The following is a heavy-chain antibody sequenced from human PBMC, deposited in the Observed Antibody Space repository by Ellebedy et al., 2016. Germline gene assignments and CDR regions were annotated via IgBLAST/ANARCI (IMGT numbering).Heavy chain of an antibody. CDR2: IIPMFGTT. V-gene: IGHV1-69*13. CDR3: ASGGRGYFDL. CDR1: RGSNYA. Sequence: ASVKVSCKASRGSNYAITWVRQAPGQGLEWMEGIIPMFGTTNYAQKFQGRLTITADESTRTAYMELGSLRSEDLALYYCASGGRGYFDLWGRGTLVTVST. D-gene: IGHD2-15*01. J-gene: IGHJ2*01.